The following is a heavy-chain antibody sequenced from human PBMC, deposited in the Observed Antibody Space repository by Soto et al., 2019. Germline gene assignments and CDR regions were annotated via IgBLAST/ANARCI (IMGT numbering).Heavy chain of an antibody. CDR3: ARGLGYCTNGVCYSTGIAVAGHDY. V-gene: IGHV4-59*08. Sequence: PSETLSLTCTVSGGSISSYYWSWIRQPPGKGLEWIGYIYYSGSTNYNPSLKSRVTISVDTSKNQFSLKLSSVTAADTAVYYCARGLGYCTNGVCYSTGIAVAGHDYWGQGTLVTVSS. J-gene: IGHJ4*02. D-gene: IGHD2-8*01. CDR2: IYYSGST. CDR1: GGSISSYY.